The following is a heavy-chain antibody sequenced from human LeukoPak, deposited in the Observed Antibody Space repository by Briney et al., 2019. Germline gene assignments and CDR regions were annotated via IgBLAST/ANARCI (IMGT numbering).Heavy chain of an antibody. CDR3: ARVYCSGGSCWGFGPFDY. V-gene: IGHV3-21*01. Sequence: PGGSLRLSCAASGFTFSSYSMNWVRQAPGKGLEWVSSISSSSSYIYYADSVKGRFTISRDNAKNSLYLQMNSLRAEDTAVYYCARVYCSGGSCWGFGPFDYWGQGTLVTVSS. J-gene: IGHJ4*02. CDR1: GFTFSSYS. CDR2: ISSSSSYI. D-gene: IGHD2-15*01.